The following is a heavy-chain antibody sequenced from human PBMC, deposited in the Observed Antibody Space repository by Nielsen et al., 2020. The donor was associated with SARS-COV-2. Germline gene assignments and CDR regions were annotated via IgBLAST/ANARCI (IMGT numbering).Heavy chain of an antibody. Sequence: ASVKVSCKASGYTFTSYAMHWVRQAPGQRLEWMGWINAGNGNTKYSQKFQGRVTITRDTSASTAYMELNSLRAEDTAVYYCAKDLWGTMVRGYYYYGMDVWGQGTTVTVSS. V-gene: IGHV1-3*01. CDR2: INAGNGNT. CDR1: GYTFTSYA. CDR3: AKDLWGTMVRGYYYYGMDV. J-gene: IGHJ6*02. D-gene: IGHD3-10*01.